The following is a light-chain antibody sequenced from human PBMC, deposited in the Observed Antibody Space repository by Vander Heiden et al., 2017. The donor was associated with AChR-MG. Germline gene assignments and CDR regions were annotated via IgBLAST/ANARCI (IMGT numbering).Light chain of an antibody. V-gene: IGKV3-15*01. CDR3: QQYNHWPAT. CDR2: GAS. J-gene: IGKJ1*01. Sequence: EIVMTQSPATLSVSPGERANLSCRASQSVSSNIAWYQQKPGQAPKLLIYGASTRATGIPARFSGSGSGTEFTLTISSLQSDSFAVYYCQQYNHWPATFGQGTKVETK. CDR1: QSVSSN.